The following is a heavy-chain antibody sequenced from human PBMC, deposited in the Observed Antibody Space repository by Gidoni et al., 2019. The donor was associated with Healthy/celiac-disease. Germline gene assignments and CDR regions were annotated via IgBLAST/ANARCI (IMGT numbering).Heavy chain of an antibody. CDR3: ASRRGYSRQPTIWSYFDY. J-gene: IGHJ4*02. CDR2: IYPGDSDT. CDR1: GDSFTSYW. Sequence: EVQLVQSGAEVKKPGESLKISCKVSGDSFTSYWIGWVRQMPGKGLEWMGIIYPGDSDTRYSPAFQGQVTISAEKSISTAYLQWSSLNASDTAMYYCASRRGYSRQPTIWSYFDYWGQGTLVTFSS. V-gene: IGHV5-51*03. D-gene: IGHD5-18*01.